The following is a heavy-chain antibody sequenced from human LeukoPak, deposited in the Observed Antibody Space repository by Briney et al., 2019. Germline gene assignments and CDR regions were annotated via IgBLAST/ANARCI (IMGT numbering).Heavy chain of an antibody. J-gene: IGHJ4*02. CDR3: AETKGGDGYNYHFDY. Sequence: SVKVSCKASGGTFSSYAISWVRQAPGQGLEWMGVIIPIFGTANYAQKFQGRVTITADESTSTAYMELSSLRSEDTAVYYCAETKGGDGYNYHFDYWGQGTLVTVSS. V-gene: IGHV1-69*01. CDR1: GGTFSSYA. CDR2: IIPIFGTA. D-gene: IGHD5-24*01.